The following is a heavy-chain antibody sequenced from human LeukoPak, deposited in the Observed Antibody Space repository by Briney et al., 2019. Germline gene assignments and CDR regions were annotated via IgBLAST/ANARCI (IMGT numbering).Heavy chain of an antibody. CDR2: IYQSVTT. CDR3: AKATYDTASP. V-gene: IGHV4-38-2*01. J-gene: IGHJ4*02. CDR1: GYSINSGYH. D-gene: IGHD2-21*02. Sequence: PSETLSLTCAVSGYSINSGYHWGWIRQPPGKGLEWIATIYQSVTTYYNPSLQSRVIMSIDTSNNQFSLSLASVTAADTAMYYCAKATYDTASPWGQGTLVTVSS.